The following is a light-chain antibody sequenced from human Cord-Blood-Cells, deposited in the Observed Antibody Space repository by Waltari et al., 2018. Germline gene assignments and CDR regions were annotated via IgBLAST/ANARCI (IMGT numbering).Light chain of an antibody. CDR3: CSYAGSSTSV. J-gene: IGLJ3*02. CDR2: EGS. V-gene: IGLV2-23*01. CDR1: SSDVGSYNL. Sequence: QSALTQPASVSGSPGQSITISCTGTSSDVGSYNLVSWYQQHPGKAPKPMIYEGSTRPAGVSNRFSGAKSGNTASLTIAGLQAEDEADYYWCSYAGSSTSVFGGGTKLTVL.